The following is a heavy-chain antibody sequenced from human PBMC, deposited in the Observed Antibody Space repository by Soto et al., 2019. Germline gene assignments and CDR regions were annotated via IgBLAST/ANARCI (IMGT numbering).Heavy chain of an antibody. CDR1: GGTFSNSA. D-gene: IGHD3-3*02. J-gene: IGHJ6*02. CDR3: ARDKDRPELGGNYYYAVDV. Sequence: QVRLVQSGAEIKKPGSSMKVSCEASGGTFSNSAISWVRQAPGQGLEWVGGIIPVFRTPDYAQKFQGRVTITADESTSTAYMELSSLRSEDTAVYYCARDKDRPELGGNYYYAVDVWGQGTTVTVSS. V-gene: IGHV1-69*12. CDR2: IIPVFRTP.